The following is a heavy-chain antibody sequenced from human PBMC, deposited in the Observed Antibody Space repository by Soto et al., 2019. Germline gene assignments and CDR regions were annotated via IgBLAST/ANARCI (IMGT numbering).Heavy chain of an antibody. J-gene: IGHJ5*02. D-gene: IGHD5-18*01. CDR1: GFTFSSYA. CDR2: ILYDGSNK. V-gene: IGHV3-30-3*01. Sequence: PGGSLSLSCAASGFTFSSYAMHWVRQAPGKGLEWVAVILYDGSNKYYADSVKGRFTISRDNSKNTLYPQMNSLRAEDSAVYYCARDLRRYSYGYDGFDPWGQGTLVTGSS. CDR3: ARDLRRYSYGYDGFDP.